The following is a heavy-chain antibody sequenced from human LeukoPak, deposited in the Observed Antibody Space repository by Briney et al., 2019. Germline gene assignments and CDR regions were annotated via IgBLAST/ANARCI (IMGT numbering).Heavy chain of an antibody. D-gene: IGHD6-6*01. CDR3: ARVAGGSSLDY. Sequence: SETLSLTCAVYGGSFRGYYWSWIRQPPGKGLEWIGEINQSGSTNYNPSLKSRVITSVDTSKNQFSLKLSSMTAADTAVYYCARVAGGSSLDYWGQGTLVTVSS. J-gene: IGHJ4*02. CDR1: GGSFRGYY. CDR2: INQSGST. V-gene: IGHV4-34*01.